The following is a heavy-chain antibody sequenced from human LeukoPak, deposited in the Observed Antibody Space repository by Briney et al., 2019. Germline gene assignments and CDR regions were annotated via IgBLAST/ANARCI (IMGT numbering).Heavy chain of an antibody. CDR1: GGTFGSYT. CDR2: IIPILGIA. Sequence: GASVKVSCKASGGTFGSYTISWVRQAPGQGLEWMGRIIPILGIANYAQKFQGRVTITADKSTSTAYMELSSLRSEDTAVYYCARSYDYVWGSHFDYWGQGTLVTVSS. J-gene: IGHJ4*02. V-gene: IGHV1-69*02. CDR3: ARSYDYVWGSHFDY. D-gene: IGHD3-16*01.